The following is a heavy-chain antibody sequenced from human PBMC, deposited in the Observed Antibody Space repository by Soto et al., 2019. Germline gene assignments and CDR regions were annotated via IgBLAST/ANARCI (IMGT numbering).Heavy chain of an antibody. CDR1: GFTFSSYG. V-gene: IGHV3-33*01. Sequence: GGSLRLSCAASGFTFSSYGMHWVRQAPGKGLEWVAVIWYDGSNKYYADSVKGRFTISRDNSKNTLYLQMNSLRAEDTAVYYCARVYGDLTEEPYYYYGMDVWGQGTTVTVSS. J-gene: IGHJ6*02. D-gene: IGHD3-10*02. CDR2: IWYDGSNK. CDR3: ARVYGDLTEEPYYYYGMDV.